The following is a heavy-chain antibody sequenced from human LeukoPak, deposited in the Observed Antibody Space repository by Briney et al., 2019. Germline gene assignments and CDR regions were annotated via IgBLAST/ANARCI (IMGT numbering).Heavy chain of an antibody. D-gene: IGHD3-10*01. CDR2: IYDSGST. V-gene: IGHV4-39*01. Sequence: SENLSLTCAVTVSSIRNSYYYWGWIRQPPGKGLEWIGSIYDSGSTYYDPSLKSRVTISVDTSKNQFSLKLNSVTAADTAVYYCARHYGPWGQGTLVTVSS. CDR1: VSSIRNSYYY. J-gene: IGHJ5*02. CDR3: ARHYGP.